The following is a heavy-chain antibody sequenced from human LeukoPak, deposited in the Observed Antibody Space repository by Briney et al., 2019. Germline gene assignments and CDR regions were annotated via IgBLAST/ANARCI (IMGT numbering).Heavy chain of an antibody. Sequence: GGSLRLSCVGSGFTFSSHAISWVRQAPGKGPEWASAIGAGGDITYYADSVKGRFTIFRDNSKNTLFLQLNSLRIEDTAIYYCAKEIRPNDHWGQGTLVIVSS. CDR1: GFTFSSHA. V-gene: IGHV3-23*01. CDR3: AKEIRPNDH. J-gene: IGHJ4*02. CDR2: IGAGGDIT. D-gene: IGHD3-16*01.